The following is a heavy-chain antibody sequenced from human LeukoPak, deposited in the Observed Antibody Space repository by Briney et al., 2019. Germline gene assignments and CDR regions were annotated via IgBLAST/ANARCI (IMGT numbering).Heavy chain of an antibody. J-gene: IGHJ6*03. Sequence: GASVKVSCKASGYTFTSYAMHWVRQAPGQRLEWMGWINAGNDNTKYSQEFQGRVTITRDTSTSTADMGLRSLRSDDTAVYYCARESYSSSWYGHYYYYMDVWGKGTTVTVSS. CDR2: INAGNDNT. D-gene: IGHD6-13*01. V-gene: IGHV1-3*01. CDR1: GYTFTSYA. CDR3: ARESYSSSWYGHYYYYMDV.